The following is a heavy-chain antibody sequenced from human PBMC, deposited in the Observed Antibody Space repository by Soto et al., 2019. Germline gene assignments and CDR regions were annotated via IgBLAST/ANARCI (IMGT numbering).Heavy chain of an antibody. CDR1: GYSISSSNW. J-gene: IGHJ4*02. CDR2: IYYSGST. CDR3: ARIFSFYCSSTSCYPPGFDY. D-gene: IGHD2-2*01. Sequence: QVQLQESGPGLVKPSDTLSLTCAVSGYSISSSNWWGWIRQPPGKGLEWIGYIYYSGSTYYNPSLRSRVTMSVDTSKNQFSLKLSSVTAVDTAVYYCARIFSFYCSSTSCYPPGFDYWGQGTLVTVSS. V-gene: IGHV4-28*01.